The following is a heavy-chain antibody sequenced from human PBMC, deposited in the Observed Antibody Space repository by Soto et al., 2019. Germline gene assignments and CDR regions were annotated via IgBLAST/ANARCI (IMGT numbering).Heavy chain of an antibody. J-gene: IGHJ4*02. D-gene: IGHD6-13*01. CDR1: GFNFRTYG. V-gene: IGHV3-33*01. CDR2: VWYDGSEK. CDR3: ARDLEEQLAESNFDY. Sequence: QVQLVESGGGVVQSGRSLRLSCAASGFNFRTYGMHWVRQAPGKGLEWVALVWYDGSEKYYADSVKGRFTISRDNSKSTLYLQMNSLRVEDTAVYYCARDLEEQLAESNFDYWGQGTQVTVFS.